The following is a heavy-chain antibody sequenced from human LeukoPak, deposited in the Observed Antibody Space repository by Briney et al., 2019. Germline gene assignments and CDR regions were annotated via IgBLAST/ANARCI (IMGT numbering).Heavy chain of an antibody. Sequence: SETLSLTCTVSGDSISSPFYYWAWIRQPPGKGLQWIGTIYYTGSTYSNPSLKSRVTISDETSNNQFFLRLASVTAADTALYYCARGRGSYLGGFIDYWGQGNLVTASS. CDR3: ARGRGSYLGGFIDY. CDR2: IYYTGST. D-gene: IGHD1-26*01. V-gene: IGHV4-39*07. CDR1: GDSISSPFYY. J-gene: IGHJ4*02.